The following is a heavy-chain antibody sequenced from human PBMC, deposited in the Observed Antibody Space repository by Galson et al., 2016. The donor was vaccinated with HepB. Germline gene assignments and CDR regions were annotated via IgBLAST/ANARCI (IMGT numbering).Heavy chain of an antibody. J-gene: IGHJ3*02. CDR3: ARGMYSSGWSDGYDM. CDR1: GFSFSTYD. Sequence: SLRLSCAASGFSFSTYDMHWVRQAPGKGLEWMAVLRYDGSSEFYADSVKGRFTISRDNSKNTLYLQMNNLRDEDTAVYHCARGMYSSGWSDGYDMWGQGTKVSVSS. D-gene: IGHD6-19*01. CDR2: LRYDGSSE. V-gene: IGHV3-33*01.